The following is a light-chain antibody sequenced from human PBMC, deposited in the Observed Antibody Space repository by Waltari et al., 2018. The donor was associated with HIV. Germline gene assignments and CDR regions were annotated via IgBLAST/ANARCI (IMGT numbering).Light chain of an antibody. CDR3: SSFTSRSMLV. V-gene: IGLV2-14*03. CDR2: AVT. Sequence: QSALTQPASMFGSPGHSIPLSSTGTIIDVGVYHFFSRYQQHPGKAPKRRMYAVTNRPSGVSDRLSGSKSGSTASLSISGLQAEDEAEYYCSSFTSRSMLVCGGGTKLTV. CDR1: IIDVGVYHF. J-gene: IGLJ3*02.